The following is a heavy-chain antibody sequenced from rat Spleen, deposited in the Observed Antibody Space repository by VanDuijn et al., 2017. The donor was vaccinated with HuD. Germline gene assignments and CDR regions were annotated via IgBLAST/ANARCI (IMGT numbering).Heavy chain of an antibody. CDR2: ISTGGGNT. CDR3: ARHALMYTTDPFAY. CDR1: GFTFSHYY. J-gene: IGHJ3*01. V-gene: IGHV5-25*01. D-gene: IGHD1-6*01. Sequence: EVQLVESGGGLVQPGRSMKLSCAASGFTFSHYYMAWVRQAPTRGLGWVASISTGGGNTYYLDSVKGRFTISSDNSKRTLYLQMDSLRSEDTATYYCARHALMYTTDPFAYWGQGTLVTVSS.